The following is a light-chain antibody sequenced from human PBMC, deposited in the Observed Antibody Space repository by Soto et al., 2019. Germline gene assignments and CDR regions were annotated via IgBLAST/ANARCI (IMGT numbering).Light chain of an antibody. CDR1: QSLTSNY. CDR3: QQYESSPPSYT. CDR2: GAS. Sequence: EIVLTQSPGTLSLSPGERATLSCRASQSLTSNYLAWYQQKPGQAPRLLIYGASSTATGITDRFSGSGSGTDFTLTISSMEPEDFAVYYCQQYESSPPSYTFGQGTNLEIK. J-gene: IGKJ2*01. V-gene: IGKV3-20*01.